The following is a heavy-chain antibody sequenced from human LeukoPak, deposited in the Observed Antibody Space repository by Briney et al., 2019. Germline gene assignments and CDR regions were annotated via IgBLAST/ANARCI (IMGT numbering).Heavy chain of an antibody. CDR2: INPNSGGT. CDR3: ARVNYLDRSSTSCLIFDY. CDR1: GYTFTGYY. V-gene: IGHV1-2*02. J-gene: IGHJ4*02. Sequence: ASVKVSCKASGYTFTGYYMHWVRQAPGQGLEWMGWINPNSGGTNYAQKFQGRVTMTRDTSISTAYMELSRLRSDDTAVYYCARVNYLDRSSTSCLIFDYWGQGTLVTVSS. D-gene: IGHD2-2*01.